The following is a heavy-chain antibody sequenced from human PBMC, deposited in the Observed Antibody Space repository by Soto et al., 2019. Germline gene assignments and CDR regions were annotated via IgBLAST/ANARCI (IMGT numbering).Heavy chain of an antibody. Sequence: SETLSLTCIVSGDSISSYYWSWIRQPPGKGLEWIGYIYYSGSTNYNPSFKSRVTISVDTPKNQFSLKLTSVTAADTAVYYCARGVATIGPWGQGTLVTVSS. CDR2: IYYSGST. CDR1: GDSISSYY. D-gene: IGHD5-12*01. CDR3: ARGVATIGP. J-gene: IGHJ5*02. V-gene: IGHV4-59*01.